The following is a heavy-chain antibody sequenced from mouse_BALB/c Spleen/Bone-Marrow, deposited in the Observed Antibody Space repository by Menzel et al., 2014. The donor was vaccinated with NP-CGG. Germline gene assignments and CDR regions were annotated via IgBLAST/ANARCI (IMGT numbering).Heavy chain of an antibody. V-gene: IGHV1-82*01. Sequence: VQLQQSGPELVKPGASVKIFCKASGYAFSSSWMNWVKQRPGQGLEWIGRIYPGDGDTKYNGKFKGKATLTADKSSSTAYMQLSSLTSVDSAVYFCARSDGYRDMDYWGQGTSVTVSS. CDR2: IYPGDGDT. J-gene: IGHJ4*01. D-gene: IGHD2-3*01. CDR1: GYAFSSSW. CDR3: ARSDGYRDMDY.